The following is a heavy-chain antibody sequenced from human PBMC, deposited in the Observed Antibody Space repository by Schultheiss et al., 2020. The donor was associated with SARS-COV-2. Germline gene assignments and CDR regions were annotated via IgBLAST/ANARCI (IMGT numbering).Heavy chain of an antibody. CDR2: MNPNSGNT. V-gene: IGHV1-8*01. D-gene: IGHD3-3*01. CDR1: GYTFTSYD. Sequence: ASVKVSCKASGYTFTSYDINWVRQATGQGLEWMGWMNPNSGNTGYAQKFQGRVTMTRNTSISTAYMELSSLRSDDTAVYYCARDQYYDFWSGYYSYYYYGMDVWGQGTTVTVSS. J-gene: IGHJ6*02. CDR3: ARDQYYDFWSGYYSYYYYGMDV.